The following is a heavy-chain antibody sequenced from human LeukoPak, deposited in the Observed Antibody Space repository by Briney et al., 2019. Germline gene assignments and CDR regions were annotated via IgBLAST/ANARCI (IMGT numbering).Heavy chain of an antibody. CDR3: ARINGYNWDY. Sequence: SETLSLTCTVSGGSISSYYWSWIRQPPGKGLEWIGYIYYSGSTNYNPSPKSRVTISVDTSKNQFSLKLSSVTAADTAVYYCARINGYNWDYWGQGTLVTVSS. J-gene: IGHJ4*02. D-gene: IGHD5-12*01. CDR1: GGSISSYY. V-gene: IGHV4-59*08. CDR2: IYYSGST.